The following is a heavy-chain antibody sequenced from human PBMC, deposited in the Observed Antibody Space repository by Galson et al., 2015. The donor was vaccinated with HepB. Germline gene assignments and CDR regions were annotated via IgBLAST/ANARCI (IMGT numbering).Heavy chain of an antibody. Sequence: SLRLSCAASGFTFSSYAMHWVRQAPGKGLEWVAVISYDGSNKYYADSVKGRFTISRDNSKNTLYLQMNSLRAEDTAVYYCARDYASSWYFTHYYGMDVWDQGTPGTVSS. J-gene: IGHJ6*02. CDR3: ARDYASSWYFTHYYGMDV. CDR2: ISYDGSNK. D-gene: IGHD6-13*01. CDR1: GFTFSSYA. V-gene: IGHV3-30*04.